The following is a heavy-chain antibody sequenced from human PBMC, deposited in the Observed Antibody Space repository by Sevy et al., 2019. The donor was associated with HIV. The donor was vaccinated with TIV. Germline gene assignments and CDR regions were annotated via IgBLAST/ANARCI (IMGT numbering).Heavy chain of an antibody. CDR3: ARLFFCGCDCYYLDY. V-gene: IGHV3-30*04. D-gene: IGHD2-21*02. Sequence: GGCLRLSCAASGFTFSDYDMHWVRQAPGKGLEWVAVMSHDGNYKNHADSVKVRFTISRDNFKNTLYLQMNSLRVEDPAVYFCARLFFCGCDCYYLDYWGQGATVTVSS. J-gene: IGHJ4*02. CDR2: MSHDGNYK. CDR1: GFTFSDYD.